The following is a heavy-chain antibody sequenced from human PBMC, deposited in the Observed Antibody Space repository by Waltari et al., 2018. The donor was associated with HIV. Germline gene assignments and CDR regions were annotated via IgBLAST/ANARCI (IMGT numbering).Heavy chain of an antibody. Sequence: QVQLVQSGAEVKKPGASVKVSCKASGYTFTCYDIKWVRQATGPGPEWMGWRNPNIKKKGYPQKCQARVSMTRNHSISTCYMGVVSVRSGETAVYCCVRGGAGREYYGLPGEINWFDPWEQGTRGNVSP. CDR3: VRGGAGREYYGLPGEINWFDP. CDR1: GYTFTCYD. J-gene: IGHJ5*02. V-gene: IGHV1-8*01. D-gene: IGHD3-16*01. CDR2: RNPNIKKK.